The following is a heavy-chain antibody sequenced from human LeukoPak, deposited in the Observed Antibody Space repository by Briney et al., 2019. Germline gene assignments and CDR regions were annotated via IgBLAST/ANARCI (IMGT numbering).Heavy chain of an antibody. CDR2: IANYNGDT. CDR1: GYTFTSYG. J-gene: IGHJ6*02. CDR3: AREESYGMDV. Sequence: ASVKVSCKASGYTFTSYGISWVRQAPGQGLEWMGWIANYNGDTKYAQNLQGRVTMTTDISTRTVYMELRSLRSDDTAVYFCAREESYGMDVWGQGTTVTVSS. V-gene: IGHV1-18*01. D-gene: IGHD3-10*01.